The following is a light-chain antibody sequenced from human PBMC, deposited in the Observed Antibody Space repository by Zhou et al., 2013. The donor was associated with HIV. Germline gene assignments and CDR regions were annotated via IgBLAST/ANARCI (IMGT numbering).Light chain of an antibody. CDR2: GAS. J-gene: IGKJ5*01. CDR1: QSVSNNF. Sequence: ETVLTQSPGTLSLSPGERATLSCRASQSVSNNFLAWYQQKPGQAPRLLIYGASSRVTGIPDRFSGSGSGTDFTLTISSLEPDDFAVYYCQQRSNWPITFGQGTRLEIK. CDR3: QQRSNWPIT. V-gene: IGKV3D-20*02.